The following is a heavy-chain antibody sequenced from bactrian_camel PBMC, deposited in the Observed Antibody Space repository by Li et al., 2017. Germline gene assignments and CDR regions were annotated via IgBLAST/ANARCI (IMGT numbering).Heavy chain of an antibody. CDR3: AANVDFSEYDTPPEYHY. J-gene: IGHJ4*01. CDR1: GTTNC. V-gene: IGHV3S53*01. CDR2: INHGGRT. Sequence: HVQLVESGGGSVQAGGSLRLSCSASGTTNCMAWFRQAPGSDCEMVAIINHGGRTLYADSVKGRFTMSRDTAKNTVYLQMKSLESEDTALYYCAANVDFSEYDTPPEYHYWGQGTQVTVS. D-gene: IGHD4*01.